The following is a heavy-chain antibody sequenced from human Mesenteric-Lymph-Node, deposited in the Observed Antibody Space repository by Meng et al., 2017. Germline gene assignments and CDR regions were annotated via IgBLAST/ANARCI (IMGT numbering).Heavy chain of an antibody. CDR2: INHSGST. J-gene: IGHJ6*02. Sequence: SETLSLTCAVYGGSFSGYYWSWIRQPPGKGLEWIGEINHSGSTNYNPSLKSRVTISVDTSKNQFSLKLSSVTAADTAVYYCARDCSSTSCYVNKEDYYYYGMDVWGQGTTVTVSS. CDR3: ARDCSSTSCYVNKEDYYYYGMDV. D-gene: IGHD2-2*01. CDR1: GGSFSGYY. V-gene: IGHV4-34*01.